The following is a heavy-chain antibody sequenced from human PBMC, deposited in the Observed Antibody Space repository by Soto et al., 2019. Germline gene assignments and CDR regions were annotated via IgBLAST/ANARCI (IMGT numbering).Heavy chain of an antibody. CDR2: IFPGDSDT. J-gene: IGHJ4*02. Sequence: GESVKISCKGSGYNFHNHCIAWVLQMPWKGLEWMGIIFPGDSDTVYSPSFQGQVTIAVDKSISAAYLQWSGLKASDTAIYYCATQIGLHGVSRYFEYWGQGTLVTVSS. CDR3: ATQIGLHGVSRYFEY. V-gene: IGHV5-51*01. CDR1: GYNFHNHC. D-gene: IGHD4-17*01.